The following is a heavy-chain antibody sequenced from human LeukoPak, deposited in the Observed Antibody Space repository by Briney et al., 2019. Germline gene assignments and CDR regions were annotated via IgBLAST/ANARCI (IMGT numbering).Heavy chain of an antibody. Sequence: GGSLRLSCAASGFTFSDYYMSWIRQAPGKGLEWVSYISSSGSTIYYADSVTGRFTISRDNAKNSLYLQMNSLRAEDTAVYYCATDLEWELLGAFDIWGQGTMVTVSS. CDR1: GFTFSDYY. D-gene: IGHD1-26*01. CDR3: ATDLEWELLGAFDI. CDR2: ISSSGSTI. J-gene: IGHJ3*02. V-gene: IGHV3-11*01.